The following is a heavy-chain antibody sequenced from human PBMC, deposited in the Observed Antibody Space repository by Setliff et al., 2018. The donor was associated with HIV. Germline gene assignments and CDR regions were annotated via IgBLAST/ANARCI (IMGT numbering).Heavy chain of an antibody. CDR1: GGSISSHY. Sequence: PSETLSLTCTVSGGSISSHYWSWIRLPPGKGLEWIGTIYYNGNTNYNPSLKSRVTISVDTSKNQFSLKLSSVTAADTAVYYCAVYDTAMALGCWGQGTLVTVSS. D-gene: IGHD5-18*01. J-gene: IGHJ4*02. CDR2: IYYNGNT. V-gene: IGHV4-59*11. CDR3: AVYDTAMALGC.